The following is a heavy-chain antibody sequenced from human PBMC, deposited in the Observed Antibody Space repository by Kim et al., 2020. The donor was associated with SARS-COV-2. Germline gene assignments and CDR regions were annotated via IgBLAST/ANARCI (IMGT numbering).Heavy chain of an antibody. CDR3: ARDYGGSGTTCDY. D-gene: IGHD3-10*01. J-gene: IGHJ4*02. Sequence: YNPSRKSRVTRAVDTSKNQYSLKLSSVTAADTAVYYCARDYGGSGTTCDYWGQGTLVTVSS. V-gene: IGHV4-31*02.